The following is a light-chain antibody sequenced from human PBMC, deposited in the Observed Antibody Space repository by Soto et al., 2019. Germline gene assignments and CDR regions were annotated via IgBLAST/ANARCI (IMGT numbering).Light chain of an antibody. Sequence: QSVLTQPPSASGTPGQRVTISCSGSSSEIGSNRVNWYQQLPGTAPKLLIYNNNQRPLGVPDRFSGSKSGTSVSLAISGLQSEDEADYYCAAWDDSLNGVVVGGGTKLTVL. CDR1: SSEIGSNR. CDR3: AAWDDSLNGVV. CDR2: NNN. J-gene: IGLJ2*01. V-gene: IGLV1-44*01.